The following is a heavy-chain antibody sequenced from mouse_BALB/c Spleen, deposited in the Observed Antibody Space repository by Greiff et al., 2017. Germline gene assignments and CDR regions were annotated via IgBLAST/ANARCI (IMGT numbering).Heavy chain of an antibody. CDR1: GYTFTSYN. D-gene: IGHD1-1*01. CDR3: ARSGFTGAMDY. V-gene: IGHV1-12*01. Sequence: LQQPGAELVKPGASVKMSCKASGYTFTSYNMHWVKQTPGQGLEWIGAIYPGNGDTSYNQKFKGKATLTADKSSSTAYMQLSSLTSEDSAVYYCARSGFTGAMDYWGQGTSVTVSS. CDR2: IYPGNGDT. J-gene: IGHJ4*01.